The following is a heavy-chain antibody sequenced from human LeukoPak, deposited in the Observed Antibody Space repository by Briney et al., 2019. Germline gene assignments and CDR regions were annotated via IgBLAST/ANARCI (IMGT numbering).Heavy chain of an antibody. CDR2: IHYSGST. Sequence: PSETLSLTCTVYGDSISTYYWSWIRQPPGKGLEWIGYIHYSGSTSSNPSLKSRVTISVDTSKNQLSLKLISVTTADTAVYYCAREEDGVTDDAFDIWGQGTMVTVSS. J-gene: IGHJ3*02. V-gene: IGHV4-59*01. CDR3: AREEDGVTDDAFDI. D-gene: IGHD2-21*02. CDR1: GDSISTYY.